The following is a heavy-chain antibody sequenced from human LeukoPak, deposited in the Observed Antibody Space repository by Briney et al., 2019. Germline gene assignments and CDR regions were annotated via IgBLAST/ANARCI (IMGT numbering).Heavy chain of an antibody. CDR1: GFTFGSYP. Sequence: GGSLRLSCAASGFTFGSYPLHWVRQAPGKGLEWVTLISYDGSKIYYADSVKGRFTISRDNSKNTLCLQMNSLRAEDTAVYYCARESGWGLPHAFDFWGQGTMVTVSS. D-gene: IGHD3-3*01. CDR3: ARESGWGLPHAFDF. J-gene: IGHJ3*01. V-gene: IGHV3-30-3*01. CDR2: ISYDGSKI.